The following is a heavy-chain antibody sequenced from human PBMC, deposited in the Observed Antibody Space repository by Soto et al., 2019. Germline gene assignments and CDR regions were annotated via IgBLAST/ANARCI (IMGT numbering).Heavy chain of an antibody. CDR1: GFAFSTYS. V-gene: IGHV3-48*01. CDR2: ISSSSSTI. J-gene: IGHJ1*01. CDR3: VLQRRRQSGYFHH. D-gene: IGHD6-25*01. Sequence: GGSLRLSCAASGFAFSTYSMNWVRQAPGKGLEWVSYISSSSSTIYYADSVKGRFTISRDNAKNSLYLQMNSLRAEDTAVYYCVLQRRRQSGYFHHWGQGTLVTVSS.